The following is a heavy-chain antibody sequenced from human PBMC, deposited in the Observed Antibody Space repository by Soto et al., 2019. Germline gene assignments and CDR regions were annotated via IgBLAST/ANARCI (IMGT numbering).Heavy chain of an antibody. CDR3: ARAYADIEVAGIPLLAH. V-gene: IGHV1-3*01. CDR2: INAGNGNT. CDR1: GFTFIKYA. D-gene: IGHD6-19*01. J-gene: IGHJ4*01. Sequence: QVQLVQSGAEVKKPGASVNVSCKASGFTFIKYAMHWVRQAPGQRPEWMGWINAGNGNTRYAQRWQGRVTITRDTSASTVYMDLSSLRSEDTAVYYCARAYADIEVAGIPLLAHWGQGTLVTVSS.